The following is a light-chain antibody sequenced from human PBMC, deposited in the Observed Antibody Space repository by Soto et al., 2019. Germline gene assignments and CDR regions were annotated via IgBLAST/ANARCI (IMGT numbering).Light chain of an antibody. CDR2: DTR. J-gene: IGLJ7*01. CDR3: LLCYGDVYSV. Sequence: QAVVTQEASLTVSPGGTVTLTCASSTGAVTSGHYPYWFQQKPGQAPRTLIYDTRNRYSWTPARFSGSLLGGKAALTLSGAQPEDEAEDYCLLCYGDVYSVFGGGTQLTVL. CDR1: TGAVTSGHY. V-gene: IGLV7-46*01.